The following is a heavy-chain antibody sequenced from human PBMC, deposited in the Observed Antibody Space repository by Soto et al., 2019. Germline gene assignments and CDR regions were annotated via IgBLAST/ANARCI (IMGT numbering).Heavy chain of an antibody. CDR3: ARETGRFLEWSESNWFDP. CDR1: GYTFTGYY. CDR2: INPNSGGT. Sequence: ASVKVSCKASGYTFTGYYMHWVRQAPGQGLEWMGWINPNSGGTNYAQKFQGWVTMARDTSISTAYMELSRLRSDDTAVYYCARETGRFLEWSESNWFDPWGQGTLVTVSS. V-gene: IGHV1-2*04. D-gene: IGHD3-3*01. J-gene: IGHJ5*02.